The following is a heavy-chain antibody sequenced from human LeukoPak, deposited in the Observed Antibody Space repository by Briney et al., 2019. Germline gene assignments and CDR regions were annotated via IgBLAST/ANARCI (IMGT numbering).Heavy chain of an antibody. Sequence: ASVKVSCKASGYTFTSYALNWVRQAPGQGLEWMGWINTNTGNPTYAQGFTGRFVFSLDTSVSTAYLQISSLKAEDTAVYYCARDAPGKYFVWFDPWGQGTLVTVSS. J-gene: IGHJ5*02. V-gene: IGHV7-4-1*02. CDR2: INTNTGNP. D-gene: IGHD1-14*01. CDR1: GYTFTSYA. CDR3: ARDAPGKYFVWFDP.